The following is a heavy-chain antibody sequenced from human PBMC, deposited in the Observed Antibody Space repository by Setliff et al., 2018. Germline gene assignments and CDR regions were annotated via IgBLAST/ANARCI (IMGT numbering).Heavy chain of an antibody. Sequence: LSLTCAVYGGSFSTYYWSWVRQTPGKGLEWVAVISYDGTITHYVDSVKGRFSISRDNSKNTLYLQMNSLRAEDTAVYYCARDPHFDSWGQGTLVTVS. CDR1: GGSFSTYY. V-gene: IGHV3-30*03. J-gene: IGHJ4*02. CDR3: ARDPHFDS. CDR2: ISYDGTIT.